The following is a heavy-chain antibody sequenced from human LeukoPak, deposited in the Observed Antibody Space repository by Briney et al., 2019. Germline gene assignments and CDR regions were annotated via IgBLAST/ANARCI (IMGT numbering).Heavy chain of an antibody. CDR2: IYYSGST. V-gene: IGHV4-59*02. Sequence: SETLSLSCTVSGVSVSSYYWSCIRQPPGKGLEWIGYIYYSGSTNYNPSLKSRVTMSVDTSKNQFSLKLSSVSAADTAVYYCAGRRGFRGPFDYWGQGTLVTVSS. CDR1: GVSVSSYY. CDR3: AGRRGFRGPFDY. J-gene: IGHJ4*02.